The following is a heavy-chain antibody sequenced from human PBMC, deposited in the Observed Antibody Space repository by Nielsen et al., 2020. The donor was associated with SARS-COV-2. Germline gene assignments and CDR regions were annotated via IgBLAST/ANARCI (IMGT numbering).Heavy chain of an antibody. CDR2: IIPILGIA. J-gene: IGHJ6*02. D-gene: IGHD3-16*01. CDR3: AIIQVPNREHYDWGEYYYYGMDV. Sequence: WVRQAPGQGLEWMGRIIPILGIANYAQKFQGRVTITADESTSTAYMELSSLRSEDTAVYYCAIIQVPNREHYDWGEYYYYGMDVWGQGTTVTVSS. V-gene: IGHV1-69*02.